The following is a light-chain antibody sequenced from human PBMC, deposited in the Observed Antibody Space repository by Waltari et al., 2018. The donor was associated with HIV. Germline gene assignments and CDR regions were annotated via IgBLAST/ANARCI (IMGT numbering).Light chain of an antibody. CDR3: MQALQTPRA. CDR1: QILLHSNGYNY. V-gene: IGKV2-28*01. J-gene: IGKJ1*01. Sequence: DIVMTQSPLSLPVTPGEPASISCRSSQILLHSNGYNYLDWYLQKPGQSPQLLIYLSSKRASGVPDRFSGSGSGTDFTLKISRVEAEDVGVYYCMQALQTPRAFGQGTKVEMK. CDR2: LSS.